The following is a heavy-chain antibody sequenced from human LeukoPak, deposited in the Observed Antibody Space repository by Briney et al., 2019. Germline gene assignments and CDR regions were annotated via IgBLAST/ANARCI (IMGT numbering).Heavy chain of an antibody. J-gene: IGHJ4*02. D-gene: IGHD3-22*01. CDR3: ARMDYDSSGYYYGYFDY. CDR1: GFTVSRNY. Sequence: GGSLRLSCAASGFTVSRNYMSWVRQAPGKGLEWVSVIYSGGSTYYADSVKGRFTISRDNSKNTLYLQMNSLRAEDTAVYYCARMDYDSSGYYYGYFDYWGQGTLVTVSS. CDR2: IYSGGST. V-gene: IGHV3-53*01.